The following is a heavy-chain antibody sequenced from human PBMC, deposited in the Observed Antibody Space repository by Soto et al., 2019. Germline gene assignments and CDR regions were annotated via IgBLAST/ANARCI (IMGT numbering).Heavy chain of an antibody. CDR2: IIPILGIA. Sequence: QVQLVQSGAEVKKPGSSVKVSCKASGGTFSSYTISWVRQAPGQGLEWMGRIIPILGIANYAQKFQGRVTCTADKSTSTAYMELSSLRSEDTAVYYCARKIGSPNYSSYGMDVWGQGTTVTVSS. CDR3: ARKIGSPNYSSYGMDV. D-gene: IGHD3-10*01. J-gene: IGHJ6*02. V-gene: IGHV1-69*02. CDR1: GGTFSSYT.